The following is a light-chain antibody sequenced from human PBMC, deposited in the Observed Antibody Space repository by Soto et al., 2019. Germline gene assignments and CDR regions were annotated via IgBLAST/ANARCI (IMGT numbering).Light chain of an antibody. CDR3: QSYDSALSVYVV. V-gene: IGLV1-40*01. J-gene: IGLJ2*01. CDR1: SSNIGANYD. CDR2: GDT. Sequence: QSVLTQPPSVSGAPGQRITIPCTGTSSNIGANYDVHWYQQLPGTAPKLLIYGDTNRPSGVPDRFSGSKSGTSASLAITGLQAEDEADYYCQSYDSALSVYVVFGGGTKVTVL.